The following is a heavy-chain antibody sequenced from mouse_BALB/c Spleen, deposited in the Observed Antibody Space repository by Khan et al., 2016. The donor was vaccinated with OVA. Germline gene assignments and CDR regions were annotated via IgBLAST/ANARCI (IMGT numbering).Heavy chain of an antibody. Sequence: EVQLQQSGPELVKPGASVKISCKTSGYTFTEYTMHWVKQSHGKSLEWIGNINPNNGGTSYNKRFKDKDTLTVDKSSSTAYMELRSLISDDSAVYYCARGRTYYWGQGTTLTVSS. CDR1: GYTFTEYT. D-gene: IGHD3-3*01. CDR3: ARGRTYY. CDR2: INPNNGGT. V-gene: IGHV1-22*01. J-gene: IGHJ2*01.